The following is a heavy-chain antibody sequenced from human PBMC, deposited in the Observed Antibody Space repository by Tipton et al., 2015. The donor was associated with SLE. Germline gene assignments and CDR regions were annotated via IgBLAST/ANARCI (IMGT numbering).Heavy chain of an antibody. V-gene: IGHV4-59*01. Sequence: TLSLTCTVSGGSISSSFWTWIRQPPGKGLEWIGYVYYSGTTKYNPSLKSRVTISVDTSKNQFSLKLSSVTAADTAVYYCARDSSGYYWFDPWGQGTLVTVSS. CDR1: GGSISSSF. J-gene: IGHJ5*02. CDR2: VYYSGTT. D-gene: IGHD3-22*01. CDR3: ARDSSGYYWFDP.